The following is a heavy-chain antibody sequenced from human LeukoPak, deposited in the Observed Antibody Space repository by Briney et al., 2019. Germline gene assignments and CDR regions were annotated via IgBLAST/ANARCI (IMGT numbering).Heavy chain of an antibody. J-gene: IGHJ4*02. CDR3: AKDYCSSTTCYYNY. D-gene: IGHD2-2*01. Sequence: GGSLRLSCAASGFTFDDYAMHWVRQAPGKGLEWVSGISWNSGYIGYADSVKGRFTISRDNAKNSLFLQMNSLRAEDTALYYCAKDYCSSTTCYYNYWGQGTLVTVSS. CDR1: GFTFDDYA. CDR2: ISWNSGYI. V-gene: IGHV3-9*01.